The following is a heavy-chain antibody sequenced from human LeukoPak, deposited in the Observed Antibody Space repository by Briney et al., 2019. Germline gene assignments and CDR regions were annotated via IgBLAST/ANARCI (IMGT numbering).Heavy chain of an antibody. CDR3: ARHTPVAGNGVDY. D-gene: IGHD6-19*01. CDR1: GGSITSGGYY. J-gene: IGHJ4*02. Sequence: TSETLSLTCTVSGGSITSGGYYWSWIRQHPGKGLEWIVFIDYSGSTYDNPSLKSRVTISVDTSKNQFSLKLSSVTAADTAVYYCARHTPVAGNGVDYWGQGTLVTVSS. CDR2: IDYSGST. V-gene: IGHV4-39*01.